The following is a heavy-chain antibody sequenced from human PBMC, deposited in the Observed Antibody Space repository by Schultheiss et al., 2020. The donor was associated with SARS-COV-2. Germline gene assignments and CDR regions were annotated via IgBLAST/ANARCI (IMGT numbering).Heavy chain of an antibody. CDR2: ISSNGGST. CDR3: ARSSTIVVVPAARLQTFMDV. V-gene: IGHV3-64*01. J-gene: IGHJ6*04. CDR1: GFTVSSNY. Sequence: GGSLRLSCAASGFTVSSNYMSWVRQAPGKGMEYVSAISSNGGSTYYANSVKGRFTISRDNSKNTLYLQMGSLRAEDMAVYYCARSSTIVVVPAARLQTFMDVWGKGTTVTVSS. D-gene: IGHD2-2*01.